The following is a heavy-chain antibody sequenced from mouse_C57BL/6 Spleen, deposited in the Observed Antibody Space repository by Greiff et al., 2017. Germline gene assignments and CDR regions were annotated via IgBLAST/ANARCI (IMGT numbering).Heavy chain of an antibody. V-gene: IGHV5-17*01. Sequence: EVKLVESGGGLVKPGGSLKLSCAASGFTFSDYGMHWVRQAPEKGLEWVAYISSGSSTIYYADTVKGRFTISRDNAKNTLFLQMTSLRSEDTAMYYCARYYGSSYVGAYWGQGTLVTVSA. J-gene: IGHJ3*01. D-gene: IGHD1-1*01. CDR1: GFTFSDYG. CDR2: ISSGSSTI. CDR3: ARYYGSSYVGAY.